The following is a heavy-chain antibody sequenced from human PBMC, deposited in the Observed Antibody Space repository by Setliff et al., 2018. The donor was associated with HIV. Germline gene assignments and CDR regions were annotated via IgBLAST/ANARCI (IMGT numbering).Heavy chain of an antibody. CDR3: ARQSQWLVRGFDY. CDR2: IYTSGST. Sequence: PSETLSLTCTVSGDSISSYYWSWIRQPPGKGLEWIGYIYTSGSTNYNPSFKSRLSISVDTSKNQFSLKLSSVTAADTAVCYCARQSQWLVRGFDYWGQGTLVTVSS. D-gene: IGHD6-19*01. CDR1: GDSISSYY. V-gene: IGHV4-4*09. J-gene: IGHJ4*02.